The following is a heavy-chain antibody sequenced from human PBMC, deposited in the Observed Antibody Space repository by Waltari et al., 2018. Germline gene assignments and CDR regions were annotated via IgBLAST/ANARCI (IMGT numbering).Heavy chain of an antibody. Sequence: QVQLVESGGGVVQPGRSLRLSCAASGFTFSSYGMHWVRQAPGKGLEWVAVIWYDGGNKYYADAVKGRFTISRDNSKNTLYLQMNSLRAEDTAVYYCARGIAVAGTPFADYWGQGTLVTVSS. CDR3: ARGIAVAGTPFADY. J-gene: IGHJ4*02. V-gene: IGHV3-33*01. CDR1: GFTFSSYG. CDR2: IWYDGGNK. D-gene: IGHD6-19*01.